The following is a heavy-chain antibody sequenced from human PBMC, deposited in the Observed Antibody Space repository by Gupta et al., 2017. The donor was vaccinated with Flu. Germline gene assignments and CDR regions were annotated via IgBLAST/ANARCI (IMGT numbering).Heavy chain of an antibody. CDR1: GFTFSDNW. CDR3: ARNRGWQQFDY. J-gene: IGHJ4*02. V-gene: IGHV3-7*01. Sequence: EVQLVESGGGLVQPGGSLRLYCAAAGFTFSDNWMAWVRPAPGKGLEGVANIKEDGSVKNYVDFVKGRFAISRNNARNSVYLQMNSLRADDTAVYYCARNRGWQQFDYWGQGALVTVSS. CDR2: IKEDGSVK. D-gene: IGHD5-24*01.